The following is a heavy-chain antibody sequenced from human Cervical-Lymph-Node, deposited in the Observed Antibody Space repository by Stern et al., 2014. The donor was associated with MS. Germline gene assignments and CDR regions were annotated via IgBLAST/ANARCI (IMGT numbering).Heavy chain of an antibody. CDR3: ARIHHGARGSWYFDL. J-gene: IGHJ2*01. D-gene: IGHD3-10*01. CDR1: GFSLSNARMG. CDR2: IFSNDEK. V-gene: IGHV2-26*01. Sequence: QVTLRESGPVLVKPTETLTLTCTVSGFSLSNARMGVSWIRQPPGKALEWLAQIFSNDEKAYSTSLKSRLTISKDTSKSQVVLTMTNMDPVDTATYYCARIHHGARGSWYFDLWGRGTLVTVSS.